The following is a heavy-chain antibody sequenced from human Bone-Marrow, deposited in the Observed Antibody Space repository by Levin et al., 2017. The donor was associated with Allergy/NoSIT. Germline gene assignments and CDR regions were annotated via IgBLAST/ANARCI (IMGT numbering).Heavy chain of an antibody. CDR1: GYTFITYY. V-gene: IGHV5-51*01. J-gene: IGHJ6*02. CDR2: IYPGDSDT. CDR3: ARQYTLDV. Sequence: PGGSLRLSCKGSGYTFITYYIAWVRQMPGKGLEWVGIIYPGDSDTRYSPSFRGQVTISADKSISTAYLQWDSLKASDTATYYCARQYTLDVWGQGTTVTVSS. D-gene: IGHD1-1*01.